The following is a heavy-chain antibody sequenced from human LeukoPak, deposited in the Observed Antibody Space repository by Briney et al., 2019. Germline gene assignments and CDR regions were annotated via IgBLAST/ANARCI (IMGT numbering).Heavy chain of an antibody. Sequence: PSETLSLTCTVSGGSIGTYYWSWIRQPAGKGLEWIGRIYTSGNTKYNPSLKSRVTISVDTSKNQFSLELTSLTAADTAIYYCARDSGRRGYPEYSFDYWGQGTLVTVSS. V-gene: IGHV4-4*07. CDR1: GGSIGTYY. CDR2: IYTSGNT. CDR3: ARDSGRRGYPEYSFDY. J-gene: IGHJ4*02. D-gene: IGHD3-10*01.